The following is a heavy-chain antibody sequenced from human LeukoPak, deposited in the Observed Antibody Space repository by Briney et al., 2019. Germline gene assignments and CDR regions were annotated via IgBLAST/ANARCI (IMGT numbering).Heavy chain of an antibody. Sequence: PGGSLRLSCAASGFTFSSYSMNWVRQAPGKGLEWVSYISSSSSTIYYADSVKGRLTTTRDNAKNALYLQMNSLRADDTAVYYCARDGDKYSSSWYASDYFDYWGQGTLVTVSS. CDR2: ISSSSSTI. CDR3: ARDGDKYSSSWYASDYFDY. CDR1: GFTFSSYS. D-gene: IGHD6-13*01. V-gene: IGHV3-48*01. J-gene: IGHJ4*02.